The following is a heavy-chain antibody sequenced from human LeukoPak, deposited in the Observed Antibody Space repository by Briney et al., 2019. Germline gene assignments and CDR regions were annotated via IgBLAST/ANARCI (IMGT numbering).Heavy chain of an antibody. CDR1: GGSISSGGYY. CDR2: IYHSGST. CDR3: ARAGGIAAAGPPDY. J-gene: IGHJ4*02. D-gene: IGHD6-13*01. V-gene: IGHV4-30-2*01. Sequence: SETLSLTCTVSGGSISSGGYYWSWIRQPPGKGLEWIGYIYHSGSTYYNPSLKSRVTISVDRSKNQFSLKLSSVTAADTAVYYCARAGGIAAAGPPDYWGQGTLVTVSS.